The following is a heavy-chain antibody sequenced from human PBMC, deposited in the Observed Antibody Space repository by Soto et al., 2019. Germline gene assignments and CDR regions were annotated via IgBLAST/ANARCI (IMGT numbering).Heavy chain of an antibody. D-gene: IGHD5-18*01. V-gene: IGHV4-30-2*01. CDR3: ARGAAMVDY. CDR2: ISHSGST. J-gene: IGHJ4*02. Sequence: QLQLQESGSGLVKPSQTLSLTCAVSGGYISSGGYSWSWIRQPPGKGLECIGYISHSGSTYYNPSLTSRLTMSVDSSKNQFSLKLSSVTAAHTAVYYCARGAAMVDYWGQGTLVTVSS. CDR1: GGYISSGGYS.